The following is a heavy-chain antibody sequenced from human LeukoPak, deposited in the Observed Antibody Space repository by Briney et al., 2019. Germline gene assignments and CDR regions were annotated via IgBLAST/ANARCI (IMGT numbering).Heavy chain of an antibody. CDR3: ARDLPKSIMITFGGVEDYYYGMDV. D-gene: IGHD3-16*01. Sequence: PGGSLRLSCAASGFIFSNAWMSWVRQAPGKGLEWVGHIKSKTDGGTTDYAAPVKGRFTISRDDTKNTLYLQMNSLRAEDTAVYYCARDLPKSIMITFGGVEDYYYGMDVWGQGTTVTVSS. CDR1: GFIFSNAW. V-gene: IGHV3-15*01. J-gene: IGHJ6*02. CDR2: IKSKTDGGTT.